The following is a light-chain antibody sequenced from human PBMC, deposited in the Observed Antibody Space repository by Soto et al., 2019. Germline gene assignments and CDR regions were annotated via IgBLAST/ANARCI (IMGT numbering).Light chain of an antibody. CDR2: GAS. Sequence: EVVLTQSPATLSVSPGERPTLSCRASQSVSSNLAWYQQKPGQAPRLLIYGASTRATGIPARFSGSGSGTDFTLTISSLQPEDFATYYCQQSYSTPRTFGQGTKVDIK. V-gene: IGKV3-15*01. CDR3: QQSYSTPRT. J-gene: IGKJ1*01. CDR1: QSVSSN.